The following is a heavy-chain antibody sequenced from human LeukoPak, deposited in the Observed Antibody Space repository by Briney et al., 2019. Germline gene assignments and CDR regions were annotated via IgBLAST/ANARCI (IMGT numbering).Heavy chain of an antibody. V-gene: IGHV4-34*01. CDR3: ARDGRVMITFGGVIVPDAFDI. CDR1: GGSFSGYY. CDR2: IYYSGST. D-gene: IGHD3-16*02. Sequence: SETLSLTCAVYGGSFSGYYWSWIRQPPGKGLEWIGSIYYSGSTYYNPSLKSRVTISVDTSKNQFSLKLSSVTAADTAVYYCARDGRVMITFGGVIVPDAFDIWGQGTMVTVSS. J-gene: IGHJ3*02.